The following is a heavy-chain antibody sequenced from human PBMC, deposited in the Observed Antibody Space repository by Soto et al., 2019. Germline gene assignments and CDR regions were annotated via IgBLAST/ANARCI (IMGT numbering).Heavy chain of an antibody. V-gene: IGHV3-30-3*01. D-gene: IGHD6-13*01. CDR1: GFTFSSYA. CDR3: ARDRLSQAVAHFDY. Sequence: PGGSLGLSCAASGFTFSSYAMHWVRQAPGKGLEWVAVISYDGSNKYYADSVKGRFTISRDNSKNTLYLQMNSLRAEDTAVYYCARDRLSQAVAHFDYWAQGTPVPVSA. J-gene: IGHJ4*02. CDR2: ISYDGSNK.